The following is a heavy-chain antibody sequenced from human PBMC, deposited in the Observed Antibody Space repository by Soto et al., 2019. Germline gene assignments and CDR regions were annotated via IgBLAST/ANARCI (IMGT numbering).Heavy chain of an antibody. CDR2: IIPLFGKA. CDR3: VRARINLPDYFQA. V-gene: IGHV1-69*06. Sequence: SVKVSCKAPGGTLSTFAFHWVRQAPGQGLESMGEIIPLFGKANYAQKFQGRVTFSADRSTTTVFMEVNRLRSDDTAVYYCVRARINLPDYFQAWGHGTVVTVSS. J-gene: IGHJ1*01. CDR1: GGTLSTFA.